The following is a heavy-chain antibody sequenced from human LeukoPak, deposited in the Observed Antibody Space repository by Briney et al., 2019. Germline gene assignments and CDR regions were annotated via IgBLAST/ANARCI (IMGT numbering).Heavy chain of an antibody. D-gene: IGHD1-26*01. CDR3: ARGPHPVMGAPNNPSAYGMDV. J-gene: IGHJ6*02. CDR2: INHSGST. Sequence: SETLSLTCAVYGGSFSGYYWSWIRQPPGKGLEWIGEINHSGSTNYNPSLKSRVTISVDTSKNQFSLKLSSVTAADTAVYYCARGPHPVMGAPNNPSAYGMDVWGQGTTVTVSS. CDR1: GGSFSGYY. V-gene: IGHV4-34*01.